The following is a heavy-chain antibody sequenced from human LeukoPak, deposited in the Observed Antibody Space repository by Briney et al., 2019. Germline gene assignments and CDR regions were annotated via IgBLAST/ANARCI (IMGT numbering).Heavy chain of an antibody. V-gene: IGHV4-39*01. D-gene: IGHD3-22*01. CDR1: GGSISSGDYS. CDR2: IYYSGST. J-gene: IGHJ4*02. CDR3: ARRHYDSSGYSFKTIRTTDY. Sequence: SETLSLTCTVSGGSISSGDYSWGWIRQPPGKGLEWIGSIYYSGSTYYNPSLKSRVTISVDTSKNQFSLKLSSVTAADTAVYYCARRHYDSSGYSFKTIRTTDYWGQGTLVTVSS.